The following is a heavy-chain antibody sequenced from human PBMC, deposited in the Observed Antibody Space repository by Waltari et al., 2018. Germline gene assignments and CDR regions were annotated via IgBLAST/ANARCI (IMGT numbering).Heavy chain of an antibody. D-gene: IGHD3-22*01. J-gene: IGHJ4*02. Sequence: GLEWVSGISWNSGKTAYADSVKGRFTISRDTATNSVYLQMNSLRPEDTALYYCAKKRTTYYDTSGGAFFDSWGQGTLVTVSS. V-gene: IGHV3-9*01. CDR3: AKKRTTYYDTSGGAFFDS. CDR2: ISWNSGKT.